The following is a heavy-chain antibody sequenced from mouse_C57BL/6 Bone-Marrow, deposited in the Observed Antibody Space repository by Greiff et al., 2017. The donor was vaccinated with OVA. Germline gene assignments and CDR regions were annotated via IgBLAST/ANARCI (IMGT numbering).Heavy chain of an antibody. D-gene: IGHD1-1*01. CDR3: ARGDGSSPFDY. CDR2: INPYNGDT. J-gene: IGHJ2*01. Sequence: EVQLQQSGPELVKPGDSVKISCKASGYSFTGYFMNWVMQSHGKSLEWIGRINPYNGDTFYNQKFKGKATLTVDKSSSTAHMELRSLTSEDSAVYYWARGDGSSPFDYWGQGTTLTVSS. V-gene: IGHV1-20*01. CDR1: GYSFTGYF.